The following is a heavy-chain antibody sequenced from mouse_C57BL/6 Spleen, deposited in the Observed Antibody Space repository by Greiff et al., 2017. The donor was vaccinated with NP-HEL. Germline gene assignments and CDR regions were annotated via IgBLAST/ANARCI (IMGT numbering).Heavy chain of an antibody. J-gene: IGHJ4*01. CDR2: ISSGGSYT. CDR3: ARSDDYGSRYAMDY. V-gene: IGHV5-6*01. CDR1: GFTFSSYG. Sequence: EVHLVESGGDLVKPGGSLKLSCAASGFTFSSYGMSWVRQTPDKRLEWVATISSGGSYTYYPDSVKGRFTISRDNAKNTLYLQMSSLKSEDTAMYYCARSDDYGSRYAMDYWGQGTSVTVSS. D-gene: IGHD1-1*01.